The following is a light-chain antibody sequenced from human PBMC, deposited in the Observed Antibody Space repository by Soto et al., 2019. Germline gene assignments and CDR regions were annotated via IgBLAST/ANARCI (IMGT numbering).Light chain of an antibody. Sequence: DIQMTQSPSTLSASVGDRVTITCRASQSISSWLAWYQQKPGKAPKLLIYKASSLESGVPSRLSGSGSGTEFTLTISSLQPDDFATYYCQQCNSYSWTFGQGTKVDIK. J-gene: IGKJ1*01. CDR1: QSISSW. V-gene: IGKV1-5*03. CDR3: QQCNSYSWT. CDR2: KAS.